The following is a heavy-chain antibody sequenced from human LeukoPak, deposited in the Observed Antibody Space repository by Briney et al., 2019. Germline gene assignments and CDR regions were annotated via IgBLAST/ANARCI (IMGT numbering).Heavy chain of an antibody. CDR3: ARIDYVWGSYRSFDY. J-gene: IGHJ4*02. CDR2: IYYSGST. Sequence: SETLSLTCTVSGDSISRSSYYWGWIRQPPGKGLAWIGSIYYSGSTYYNPSLKSRVTISVDTSRNQFSLKLSSVTAADTAVYYCARIDYVWGSYRSFDYWGQGTLVTVSS. CDR1: GDSISRSSYY. V-gene: IGHV4-39*01. D-gene: IGHD3-16*02.